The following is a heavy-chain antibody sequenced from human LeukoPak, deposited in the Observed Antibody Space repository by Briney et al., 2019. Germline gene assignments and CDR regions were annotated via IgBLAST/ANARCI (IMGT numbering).Heavy chain of an antibody. V-gene: IGHV3-23*01. Sequence: PGGSLRLSCTASGFTFSNYAMSWVRQAPGKGLEWISAISGSGDSTHYADSVKGRFTVSRDNSKSTLFLQMHSLTAEDTAVYCAKTDYWGQGTLVTVSS. J-gene: IGHJ4*02. CDR3: AKTDY. CDR1: GFTFSNYA. CDR2: ISGSGDST.